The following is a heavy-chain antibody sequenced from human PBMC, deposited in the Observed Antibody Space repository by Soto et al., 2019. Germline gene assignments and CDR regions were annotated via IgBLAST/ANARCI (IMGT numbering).Heavy chain of an antibody. V-gene: IGHV1-46*02. CDR1: GYNFNQYY. Sequence: QVQLMQSGAEVRKPGASVRLSCETSGYNFNQYYIHWVRQAPGQGLEWMGIINLRGGTTEYAHKFRGRVTVTGDTSTSTAYMQLRSLRSEDTAIYFCARGPDDSVVPRWDHWGQGTLVTVSS. D-gene: IGHD4-4*01. CDR2: INLRGGTT. CDR3: ARGPDDSVVPRWDH. J-gene: IGHJ4*02.